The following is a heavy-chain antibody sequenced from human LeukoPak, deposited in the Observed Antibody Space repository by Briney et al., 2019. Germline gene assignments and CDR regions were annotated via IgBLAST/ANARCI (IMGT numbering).Heavy chain of an antibody. CDR3: ARAPASIAVAGTGWFDP. CDR1: GGSISSYY. D-gene: IGHD6-19*01. Sequence: SETLSLTCTVSGGSISSYYWSWIRQPPGKGLEWIGYIYYSGSTNYNPSLKSRVTISVDTSKNQFSLKLSSVTAADTAVYYCARAPASIAVAGTGWFDPWGQGTLVTVSS. V-gene: IGHV4-59*01. J-gene: IGHJ5*02. CDR2: IYYSGST.